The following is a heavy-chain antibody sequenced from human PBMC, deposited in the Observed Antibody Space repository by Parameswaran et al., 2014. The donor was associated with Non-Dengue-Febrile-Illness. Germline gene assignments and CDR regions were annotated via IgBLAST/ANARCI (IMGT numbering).Heavy chain of an antibody. J-gene: IGHJ4*02. V-gene: IGHV3-33*05. Sequence: WIRQPPGKGLEWVAVISYDGSNKYYADSVKGRFTISRDNSKNTLYLQMNSLRAEDTAVYYCAREGASTHSSSSGYFDYWGQGTLVTVSS. CDR2: ISYDGSNK. CDR3: AREGASTHSSSSGYFDY. D-gene: IGHD6-6*01.